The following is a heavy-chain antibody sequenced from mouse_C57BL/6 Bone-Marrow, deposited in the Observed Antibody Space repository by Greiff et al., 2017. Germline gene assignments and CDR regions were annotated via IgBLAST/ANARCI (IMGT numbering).Heavy chain of an antibody. Sequence: EVKLVESGGDLVKPGGSLKLSCAASGFTFSSYGMSWVRQTPDKRLEWVATISSGSSYTYYPDSVKGRFTISRDNDKNTLYLQMSSLKSEDTAMYYCARRGDGRDWYFDVWGTGTTVTVSS. CDR1: GFTFSSYG. J-gene: IGHJ1*03. CDR2: ISSGSSYT. V-gene: IGHV5-6*02. CDR3: ARRGDGRDWYFDV.